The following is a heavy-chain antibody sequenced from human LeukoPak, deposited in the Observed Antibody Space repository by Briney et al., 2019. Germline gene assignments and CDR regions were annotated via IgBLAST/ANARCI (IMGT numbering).Heavy chain of an antibody. V-gene: IGHV3-74*01. CDR2: IDPDGSRL. CDR3: LTGDDY. J-gene: IGHJ4*02. CDR1: GFTFSNYW. Sequence: PGGSLRLSCAASGFTFSNYWMHWVRQAPGKGLVWVSRIDPDGSRLDYADSVKGRFTISRDSAKNTLYLQMNSLRAEDSAMYYCLTGDDYWGQGTLVTVSS. D-gene: IGHD3-9*01.